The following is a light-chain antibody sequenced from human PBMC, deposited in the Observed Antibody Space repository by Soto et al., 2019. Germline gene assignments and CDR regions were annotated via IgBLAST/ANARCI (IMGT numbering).Light chain of an antibody. CDR1: SSDVGGYNY. V-gene: IGLV2-14*01. CDR3: SSYRSSRTYV. CDR2: DVS. Sequence: QSVLTQPASVSGSPGQSITISCSGTSSDVGGYNYVSCYQQNPGTAPKLLIYDVSNRPSGVSHRFSGSKSGNTASLTISGLQAGDEADYYCSSYRSSRTYVFGTGTKVTVL. J-gene: IGLJ1*01.